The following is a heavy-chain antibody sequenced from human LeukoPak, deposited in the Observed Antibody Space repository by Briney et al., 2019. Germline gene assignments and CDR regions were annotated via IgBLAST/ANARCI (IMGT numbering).Heavy chain of an antibody. CDR3: ARVNTVMATFDY. V-gene: IGHV4-38-2*01. Sequence: SETLSLTCAVSGSSISSSYYGAWIRQPPGKGLEWIATISHSGSTYYNPSLKSRVTISVDMSQNQHSLRLNPVTVADTAVYFCARVNTVMATFDYWGQGTPVTVSS. CDR2: ISHSGST. D-gene: IGHD5-24*01. CDR1: GSSISSSYY. J-gene: IGHJ4*02.